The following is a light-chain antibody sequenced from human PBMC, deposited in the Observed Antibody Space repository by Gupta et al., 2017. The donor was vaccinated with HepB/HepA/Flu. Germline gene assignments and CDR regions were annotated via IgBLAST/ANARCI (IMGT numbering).Light chain of an antibody. J-gene: IGKJ1*01. CDR3: QQDYASPT. CDR1: QSVSSY. V-gene: IGKV3-20*01. Sequence: EIVLTQSPGTLSLSPGERATLSCRASQSVSSYLAWYQQKRGQAPRLLIYGASNSATGIPDRFSGSGSGTDFALTSSRLEPEDFAVYFWQQDYASPTFGQGAKVELK. CDR2: GAS.